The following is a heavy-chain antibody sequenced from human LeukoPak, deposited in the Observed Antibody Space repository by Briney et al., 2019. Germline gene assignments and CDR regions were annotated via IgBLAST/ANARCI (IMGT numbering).Heavy chain of an antibody. D-gene: IGHD5-12*01. Sequence: GGSLRLSCAASGFSFSSYSIHWVRQAPGKRLEWVAVISSDGNSKNFALSVKGRFAISRDNSKNTLFLQMNNLRSEDTALYYCVSPTADYPFLYYFDSWGQGTLVTVSS. CDR1: GFSFSSYS. CDR2: ISSDGNSK. CDR3: VSPTADYPFLYYFDS. V-gene: IGHV3-30*09. J-gene: IGHJ4*02.